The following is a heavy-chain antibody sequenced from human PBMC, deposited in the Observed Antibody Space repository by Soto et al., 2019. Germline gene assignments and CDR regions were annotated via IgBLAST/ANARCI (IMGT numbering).Heavy chain of an antibody. D-gene: IGHD2-2*01. CDR3: ARDIVVVPAAAGVQFDY. V-gene: IGHV1-18*01. J-gene: IGHJ4*02. CDR1: GYTFTSYG. Sequence: ASVKVSCKASGYTFTSYGISWVRQAPGQGLEWMGWISAYNGNTNYAQKLQGRVTMTTDTSTSTAYMELRSLRSDDTAVYYCARDIVVVPAAAGVQFDYWGPGTLVTVSS. CDR2: ISAYNGNT.